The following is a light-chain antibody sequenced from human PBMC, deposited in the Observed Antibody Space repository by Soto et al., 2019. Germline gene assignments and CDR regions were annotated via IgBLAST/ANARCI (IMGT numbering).Light chain of an antibody. Sequence: DIQMTQSPSTLSGSVGDRVTITCRASQTISSWLAWYQQKPGKAPKLLIYKASTLKSGVPSRFSGSGSGTEFTLNISSLQPDDFATYYCQNYNSYSEAFGQGTKVELK. CDR1: QTISSW. V-gene: IGKV1-5*03. CDR2: KAS. CDR3: QNYNSYSEA. J-gene: IGKJ1*01.